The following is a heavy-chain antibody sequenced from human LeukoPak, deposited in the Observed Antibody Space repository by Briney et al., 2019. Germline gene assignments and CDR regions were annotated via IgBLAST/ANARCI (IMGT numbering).Heavy chain of an antibody. CDR2: IYPGDSDT. CDR3: ARPSPNDYVWGSYLD. V-gene: IGHV5-51*01. D-gene: IGHD3-16*01. CDR1: GYSFTSYW. Sequence: GESLKISCKGSGYSFTSYWIGWVRQMPGKGLEWMGIIYPGDSDTRYSPSFQGQVTISADKSISTAYLQWSSLKAPDTAMYYCARPSPNDYVWGSYLDWGQGTLVTVSS. J-gene: IGHJ4*02.